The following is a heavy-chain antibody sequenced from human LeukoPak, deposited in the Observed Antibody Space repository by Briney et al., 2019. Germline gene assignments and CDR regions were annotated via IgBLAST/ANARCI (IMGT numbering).Heavy chain of an antibody. D-gene: IGHD3-22*01. CDR2: ISYDGNDK. CDR1: GFTFSTYG. Sequence: PGGSLRLSCAASGFTFSTYGMHWVRQAPGKGLEWVAVISYDGNDKYYADSVKGRFTISRDNSKNTLYLQMNSLRAEDTAVYYCAKLIEVDAFDIWGQGTMVTVSS. J-gene: IGHJ3*02. V-gene: IGHV3-30*18. CDR3: AKLIEVDAFDI.